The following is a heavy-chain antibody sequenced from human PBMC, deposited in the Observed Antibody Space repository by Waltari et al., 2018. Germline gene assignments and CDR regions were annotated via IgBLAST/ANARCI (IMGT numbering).Heavy chain of an antibody. D-gene: IGHD2-15*01. CDR2: INHSGST. Sequence: QVQLQQWGAGLFKPSETLSLTCAVYGGSFRGYYWSWIRQPPGKGLEWIGEINHSGSTNYNPSLKSRVTIAVDTSKNQFSLKLSSVTAADTAVYYCARAIVVVVAATQGGWFDPWGQGTLVTVSS. V-gene: IGHV4-34*01. CDR3: ARAIVVVVAATQGGWFDP. CDR1: GGSFRGYY. J-gene: IGHJ5*02.